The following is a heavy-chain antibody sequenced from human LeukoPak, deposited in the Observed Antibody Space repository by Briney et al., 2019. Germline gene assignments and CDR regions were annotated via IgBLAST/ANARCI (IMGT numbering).Heavy chain of an antibody. J-gene: IGHJ4*02. V-gene: IGHV3-33*01. Sequence: PGRSLRLSCAASGFTFSIYGMHWVRHAPGKGLEWVAVIWNDGSNKYYADSVKGRFTISRDNSKNTLYLQMNSLRAEDTAVYSCARASGPFDYWGQGTLVTVSS. CDR1: GFTFSIYG. D-gene: IGHD3-10*01. CDR2: IWNDGSNK. CDR3: ARASGPFDY.